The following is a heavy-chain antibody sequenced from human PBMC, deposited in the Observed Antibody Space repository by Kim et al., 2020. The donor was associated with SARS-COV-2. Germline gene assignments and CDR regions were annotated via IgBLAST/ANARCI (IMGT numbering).Heavy chain of an antibody. D-gene: IGHD6-19*01. CDR3: ARGSGWAFDY. CDR1: GYTFINYV. Sequence: ASVKVSCKASGYTFINYVMHWVRQAPGQRLEWMGLISIGHDDTKYSQKFRGRVTITRDTTASTAYMELSSLRSEDTAVYYCARGSGWAFDYWGQGTLVT. CDR2: ISIGHDDT. V-gene: IGHV1-3*04. J-gene: IGHJ4*02.